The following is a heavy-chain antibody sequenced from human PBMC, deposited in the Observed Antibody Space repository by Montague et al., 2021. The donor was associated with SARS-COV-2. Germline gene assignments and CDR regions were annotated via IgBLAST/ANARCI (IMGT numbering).Heavy chain of an antibody. CDR1: GDSVSSNIAS. D-gene: IGHD1-26*01. CDR2: TYYRSKWYN. V-gene: IGHV6-1*01. J-gene: IGHJ4*02. Sequence: CAISGDSVSSNIASCNWIRQSPSGRLEWLGRTYYRSKWYNDYAESVKSRITIDPDTSKHQFSLHLNSVTPEDTAVYYCARTSASSDYWGQGTLVTVSS. CDR3: ARTSASSDY.